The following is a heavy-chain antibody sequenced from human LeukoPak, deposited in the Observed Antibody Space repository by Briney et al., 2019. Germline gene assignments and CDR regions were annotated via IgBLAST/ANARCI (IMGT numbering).Heavy chain of an antibody. V-gene: IGHV3-23*01. CDR3: VKDRIRGDSF. J-gene: IGHJ4*02. CDR2: ISVTGNVT. D-gene: IGHD3-16*01. Sequence: GGSLRLSCAASGFTFISFAMTWVRQAPGRRLEWVSGISVTGNVTYYIDSVKGRFTISRDDSKSVLYLQMDSLRADDTAVYYFVKDRIRGDSFWGQGTLVSVSS. CDR1: GFTFISFA.